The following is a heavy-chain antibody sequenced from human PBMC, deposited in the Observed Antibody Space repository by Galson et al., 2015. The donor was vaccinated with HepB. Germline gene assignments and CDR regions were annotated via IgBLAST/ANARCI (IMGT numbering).Heavy chain of an antibody. D-gene: IGHD1-26*01. CDR2: IIPILGIA. Sequence: SVKVSCKASGGTFSSYAISWVRQAPGQGLEWMGRIIPILGIANYAQKFQGRVTITADKSTSTAYMELSSLRSEDTAVYYYARERVREWELLFPSYYFDYWGQGTLVTVSS. J-gene: IGHJ4*02. CDR3: ARERVREWELLFPSYYFDY. V-gene: IGHV1-69*04. CDR1: GGTFSSYA.